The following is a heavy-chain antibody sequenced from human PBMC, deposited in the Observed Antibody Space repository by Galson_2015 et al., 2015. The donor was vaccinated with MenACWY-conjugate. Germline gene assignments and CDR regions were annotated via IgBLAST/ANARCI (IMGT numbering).Heavy chain of an antibody. Sequence: LSLSCAASGFTFPNYWMSWVRPVPGTGPAWVANIKQDGSEKYYVDSVRGRFTISRDNTKSSLFLQMNSLRVEDTAVYYCARDLGFYCSHNDCYSPYWGQGTLVTASS. CDR3: ARDLGFYCSHNDCYSPY. CDR1: GFTFPNYW. D-gene: IGHD2-15*01. J-gene: IGHJ4*02. CDR2: IKQDGSEK. V-gene: IGHV3-7*03.